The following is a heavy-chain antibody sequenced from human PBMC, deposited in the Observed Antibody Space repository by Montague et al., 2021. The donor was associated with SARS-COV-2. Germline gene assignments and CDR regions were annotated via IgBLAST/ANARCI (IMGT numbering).Heavy chain of an antibody. V-gene: IGHV3-21*01. J-gene: IGHJ4*02. Sequence: SLRLSFAASGFTFSSYSMNWVRQAPGKGLEWVSSISSSSSYIYYADSVKGRFTISRDNAKNSLYLQMNSLRAEDTAVYYCARAGTYYDILTGYAELGYFDYWGQGTLVTVSS. CDR3: ARAGTYYDILTGYAELGYFDY. CDR2: ISSSSSYI. CDR1: GFTFSSYS. D-gene: IGHD3-9*01.